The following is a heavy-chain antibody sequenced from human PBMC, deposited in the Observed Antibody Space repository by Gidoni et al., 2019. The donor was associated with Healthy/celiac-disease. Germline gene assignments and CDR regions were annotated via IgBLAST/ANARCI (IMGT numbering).Heavy chain of an antibody. CDR1: GFTVSSNY. V-gene: IGHV3-53*01. CDR3: ARGDSSSFNYYYYGMDV. Sequence: EVPLVESGGGLIQPGGSLRLSCAASGFTVSSNYMSWVRLAPGKGLEWVSVIYSGGSTYYADSVKGRFTISRDNSKNTLYLQMNSLRAEDTAVYDCARGDSSSFNYYYYGMDVWGQGTTVTVSS. D-gene: IGHD6-13*01. CDR2: IYSGGST. J-gene: IGHJ6*02.